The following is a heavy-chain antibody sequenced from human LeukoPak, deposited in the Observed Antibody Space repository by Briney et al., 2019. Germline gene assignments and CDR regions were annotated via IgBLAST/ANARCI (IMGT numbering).Heavy chain of an antibody. D-gene: IGHD6-19*01. J-gene: IGHJ3*02. CDR3: ARYSSGWRSFDI. Sequence: SETLSLTCTVSGGSISSYYWSWIRQPQGKGLEWIGYIYYSGSTNYNPSLKSRVTISVDTSKNQFSLNLSSVTAADTAAYYCARYSSGWRSFDIWGQGTMVTVSS. CDR1: GGSISSYY. CDR2: IYYSGST. V-gene: IGHV4-59*01.